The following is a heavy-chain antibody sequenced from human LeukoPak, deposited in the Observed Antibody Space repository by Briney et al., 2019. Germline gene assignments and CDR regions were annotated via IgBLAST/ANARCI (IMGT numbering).Heavy chain of an antibody. CDR1: GFTVSTHS. CDR2: INRAGST. V-gene: IGHV3-66*04. CDR3: ARQFFAMDV. Sequence: PGRSLRLSCAASGFTVSTHSMSWVRQAPGKGLEWVAVINRAGSTYYAGSVRGTFTISRDNSKNTVYLQMNSLTAEDTAVYFCARQFFAMDVWGQGTTVTVSS. J-gene: IGHJ6*02.